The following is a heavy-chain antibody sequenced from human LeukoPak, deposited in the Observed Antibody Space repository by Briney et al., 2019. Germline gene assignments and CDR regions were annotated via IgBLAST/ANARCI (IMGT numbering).Heavy chain of an antibody. CDR3: ARDAPQVPAAGVLAS. V-gene: IGHV3-53*01. D-gene: IGHD6-13*01. CDR2: MYSRGDT. Sequence: GGSLRLSCAASGFTVSDNYMSWVRQAPGKGLEWVSIMYSRGDTYYANSVKGRFTFSRDISKNTLYLQMNGLRTEDTAMYYCARDAPQVPAAGVLASWGQGTLVIVSS. J-gene: IGHJ5*02. CDR1: GFTVSDNY.